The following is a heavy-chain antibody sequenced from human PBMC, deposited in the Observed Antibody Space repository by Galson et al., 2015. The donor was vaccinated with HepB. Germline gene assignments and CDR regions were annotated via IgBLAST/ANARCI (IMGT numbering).Heavy chain of an antibody. V-gene: IGHV3-30-3*01. CDR3: ARDSLVDDFWSGYLYYFDY. D-gene: IGHD3-3*01. CDR1: GFTFSSYA. CDR2: ISYDGSNK. J-gene: IGHJ4*02. Sequence: SLRLSCAASGFTFSSYAMHWVRQAPGKGLEWVAVISYDGSNKYYADSVKGRFTISRDNSKNTLYLQMNSLRAEDTAVYYCARDSLVDDFWSGYLYYFDYWGQGTLVTVSS.